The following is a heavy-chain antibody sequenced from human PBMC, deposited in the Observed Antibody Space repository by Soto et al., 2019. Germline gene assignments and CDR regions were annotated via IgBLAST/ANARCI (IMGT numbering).Heavy chain of an antibody. J-gene: IGHJ4*02. D-gene: IGHD6-13*01. CDR3: ARVVWVKQQLVHY. V-gene: IGHV1-69*02. CDR1: GGTFSSYT. CDR2: IIPILGIA. Sequence: QVQLVQSGAEVQKPGSSVKVSCKASGGTFSSYTISWVRQAPGQGLEWMGSIIPILGIANYAQKFQGRVTITADKSTSTAYMELSSLRSEDTAVYYCARVVWVKQQLVHYWGQGTLVTVSS.